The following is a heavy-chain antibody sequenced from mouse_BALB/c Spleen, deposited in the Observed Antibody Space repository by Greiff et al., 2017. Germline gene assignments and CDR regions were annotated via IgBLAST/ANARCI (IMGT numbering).Heavy chain of an antibody. J-gene: IGHJ3*01. CDR2: ISSGSSTI. D-gene: IGHD4-1*01. V-gene: IGHV5-17*02. CDR1: GFTFSSFG. CDR3: ASPSNWDLAWFAY. Sequence: EVKLMESGGGLVQPGGSMKLSCAASGFTFSSFGMHWVRQAPEKGLEWVAYISSGSSTIYYADTVKGRFTISRDNPKNTLFLQMTSLRSEDTAMYYCASPSNWDLAWFAYWGQGTLVTVSA.